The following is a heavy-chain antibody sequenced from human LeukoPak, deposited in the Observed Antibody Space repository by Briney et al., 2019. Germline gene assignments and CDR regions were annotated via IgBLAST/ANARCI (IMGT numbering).Heavy chain of an antibody. CDR2: MNPNSGNT. CDR3: ARGVPFSHYYYYYYMDV. V-gene: IGHV1-8*03. CDR1: GYTFTSYD. Sequence: ATVKVSCKASGYTFTSYDINWVRQATGQGLEWMGWMNPNSGNTGYAQKFQGRVTITRNTSISTAYMELSSLRSEDTAVYYCARGVPFSHYYYYYYMDVWGKGTMVTVSS. D-gene: IGHD3-3*01. J-gene: IGHJ6*03.